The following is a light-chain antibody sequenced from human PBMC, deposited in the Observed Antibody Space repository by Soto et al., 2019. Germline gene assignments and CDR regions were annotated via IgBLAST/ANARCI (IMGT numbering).Light chain of an antibody. CDR1: QSVPSNY. CDR3: HQYGSSPLT. CDR2: GAS. V-gene: IGKV3-20*01. Sequence: TQSPATLSASVGDRVTITCRASQSVPSNYLAWYQQKPGQAPRVVVFGASTRATGIPDRFSGSGSGTDFTLTISRLEPEDFAVFYCHQYGSSPLTFGGGTKVDI. J-gene: IGKJ4*01.